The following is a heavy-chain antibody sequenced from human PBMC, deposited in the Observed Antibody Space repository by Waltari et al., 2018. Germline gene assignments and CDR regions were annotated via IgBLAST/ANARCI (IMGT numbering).Heavy chain of an antibody. CDR2: IRTKASGETT. Sequence: EVQLVESGGGLVQPGRSLRLSCTVSGFHFGDFAMSWFRQAPGKGLEWLGFIRTKASGETTEYAASVKGRFTVSRDDSKNIAYLQMNSLKTEDTAVYYCSRAGSRQLWRLPDYWGQGALVTVSS. CDR1: GFHFGDFA. J-gene: IGHJ4*02. D-gene: IGHD5-18*01. V-gene: IGHV3-49*03. CDR3: SRAGSRQLWRLPDY.